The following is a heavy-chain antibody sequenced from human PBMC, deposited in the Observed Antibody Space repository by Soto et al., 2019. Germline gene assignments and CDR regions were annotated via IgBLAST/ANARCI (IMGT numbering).Heavy chain of an antibody. Sequence: PGGSLRLSCAASGFTFSSYWMSWVRQAPGKGLEWVANIKQDGSEKYYVDSVKGRFPISRDNAKNSRYLQMNSLRAEHTAVYYCARDIPRGPYSSSSRWFDPWGQGTLVTVSS. D-gene: IGHD6-6*01. CDR1: GFTFSSYW. CDR2: IKQDGSEK. V-gene: IGHV3-7*01. J-gene: IGHJ5*02. CDR3: ARDIPRGPYSSSSRWFDP.